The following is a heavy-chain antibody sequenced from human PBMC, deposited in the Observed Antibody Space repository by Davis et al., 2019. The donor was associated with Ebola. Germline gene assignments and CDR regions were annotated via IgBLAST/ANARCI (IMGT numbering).Heavy chain of an antibody. CDR2: INSDGSST. Sequence: GESLKISCAASGFTFSSYWMHWVRQAPGKGLVWVSRINSDGSSTSYADSVKGRFTISRDNAKNSLYLQMNSLRAEDTAVYYCARDFTGLLWFGEYWGQGTLVTVSS. J-gene: IGHJ4*02. CDR1: GFTFSSYW. CDR3: ARDFTGLLWFGEY. D-gene: IGHD3-10*01. V-gene: IGHV3-74*01.